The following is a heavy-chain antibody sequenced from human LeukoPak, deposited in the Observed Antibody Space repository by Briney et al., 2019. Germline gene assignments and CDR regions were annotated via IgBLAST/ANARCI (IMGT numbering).Heavy chain of an antibody. Sequence: GGSLRLSCAASGFTFSNYGMYWVRQAPGKGLEWVAVISYDGSNKYYIDSVKGRFTISRDNSKNTLYLQMNSLRVEDTAVYCCAKGDGYNSYFDYWGQGTLVTVSS. D-gene: IGHD5-24*01. J-gene: IGHJ4*02. CDR3: AKGDGYNSYFDY. V-gene: IGHV3-30*18. CDR2: ISYDGSNK. CDR1: GFTFSNYG.